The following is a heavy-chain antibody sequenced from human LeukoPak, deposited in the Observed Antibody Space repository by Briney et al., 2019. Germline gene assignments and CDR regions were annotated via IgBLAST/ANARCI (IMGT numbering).Heavy chain of an antibody. J-gene: IGHJ4*02. V-gene: IGHV3-13*01. CDR3: VRGIFEGSESYYDY. CDR1: GFTFSRYD. D-gene: IGHD3-10*01. CDR2: IGTVGDT. Sequence: GGSLRLSCAASGFTFSRYDMHWVRQATGKGLEWVSAIGTVGDTYYSGSVKGRFTISREDAKNSLYLQMNSLRAGDTAVYYCVRGIFEGSESYYDYWGQGTLVTVSS.